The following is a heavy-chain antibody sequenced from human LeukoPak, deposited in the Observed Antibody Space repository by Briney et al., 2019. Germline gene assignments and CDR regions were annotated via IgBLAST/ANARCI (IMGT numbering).Heavy chain of an antibody. D-gene: IGHD3-10*01. J-gene: IGHJ3*02. Sequence: GRSLRLSSAASGFIFDDYAMHWVRQAPGKGLEWVSGISWNGGSINYAGSVKGRFTISRDNAKNTLYLQMNSLRAEDTAMYYCARVSGSRNYYFGAFDIWGQGTMVTVSS. CDR3: ARVSGSRNYYFGAFDI. V-gene: IGHV3-9*01. CDR1: GFIFDDYA. CDR2: ISWNGGSI.